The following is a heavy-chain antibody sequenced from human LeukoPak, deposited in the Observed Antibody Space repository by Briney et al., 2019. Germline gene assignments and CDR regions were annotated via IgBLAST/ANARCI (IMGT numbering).Heavy chain of an antibody. D-gene: IGHD2/OR15-2a*01. J-gene: IGHJ6*03. V-gene: IGHV3-20*04. CDR3: ARVSTQYYYYYMDV. CDR1: EFSVGSNY. Sequence: GGSLRLSCAASEFSVGSNYMTWVRQAPGKGLEWVSGINWNGGSTGYADSVKGRFTISRDNAKNSLYLQMNSLRAEDTALYYCARVSTQYYYYYMDVWGKGTTVTVSS. CDR2: INWNGGST.